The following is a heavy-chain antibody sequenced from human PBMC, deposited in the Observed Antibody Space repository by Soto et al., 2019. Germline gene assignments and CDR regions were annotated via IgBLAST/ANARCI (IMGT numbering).Heavy chain of an antibody. CDR1: GYSFTSYW. CDR2: IYPGDSDT. CDR3: ARHQTPSHCTNGVCLALDY. V-gene: IGHV5-51*01. D-gene: IGHD2-8*01. J-gene: IGHJ4*02. Sequence: PGESLKISCKGSGYSFTSYWIGWVRQMPGKGLEWMGIIYPGDSDTRYSPSFQGQVTISADKSISTAYLQWSSLKASDTAMYYCARHQTPSHCTNGVCLALDYWGQGTLVTVSS.